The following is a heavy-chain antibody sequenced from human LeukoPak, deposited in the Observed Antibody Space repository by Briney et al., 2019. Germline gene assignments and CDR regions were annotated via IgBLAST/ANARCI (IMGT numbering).Heavy chain of an antibody. J-gene: IGHJ4*02. Sequence: GGSLRLSCAASGFTFSRQWKIWVRQATGKALEWVTNIKQDGGQQYYVDSVKCRFTISRDNAKNSLYLQMNSLRAEDTAVYYCARNRCSSTSCFLDYWGQGTLVTVSS. CDR1: GFTFSRQW. CDR3: ARNRCSSTSCFLDY. D-gene: IGHD2-2*01. CDR2: IKQDGGQQ. V-gene: IGHV3-7*01.